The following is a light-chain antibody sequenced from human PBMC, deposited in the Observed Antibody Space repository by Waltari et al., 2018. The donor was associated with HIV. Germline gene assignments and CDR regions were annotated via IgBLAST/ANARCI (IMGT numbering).Light chain of an antibody. J-gene: IGLJ3*02. CDR1: SGRLASNY. CDR2: EDN. CDR3: QSFDGITAV. V-gene: IGLV6-57*02. Sequence: LMLTQPNSVSESPGKTVTISSTGRSGRLASNYFQWYQQRPGSAPTTVIFEDNQSSSGVPDRFSGSIDSSSNSASLTISRLKTEDEADYYCQSFDGITAVFGGGTKLTVL.